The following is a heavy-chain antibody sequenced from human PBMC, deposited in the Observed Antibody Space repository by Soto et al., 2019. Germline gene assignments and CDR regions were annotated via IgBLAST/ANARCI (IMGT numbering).Heavy chain of an antibody. D-gene: IGHD2-2*01. J-gene: IGHJ5*02. CDR1: GGSFSGYY. CDR2: INHSGST. CDR3: ARGPDIVVVPAAEPGDWFDP. V-gene: IGHV4-34*01. Sequence: SETLSLTCAVYGGSFSGYYWSWIRQPPGKGLEWIGEINHSGSTNYNPSLKSRVTISVDTSKNQFSLKLSSVTAADTAVYYCARGPDIVVVPAAEPGDWFDPWGQGALVTVSS.